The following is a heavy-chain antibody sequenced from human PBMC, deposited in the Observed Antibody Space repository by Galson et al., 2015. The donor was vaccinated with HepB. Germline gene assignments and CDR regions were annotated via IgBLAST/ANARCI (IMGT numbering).Heavy chain of an antibody. Sequence: SLRLSCAASGFTFSSYAMSWVRQAPGKGLEWVSAISGSGASTYYADSVKGRFTISRDNSKNTLHLQMNSLRAEDTAVYYCARENYYGDENFDYWGQGTLVTVSS. CDR1: GFTFSSYA. V-gene: IGHV3-23*01. D-gene: IGHD4-17*01. CDR3: ARENYYGDENFDY. J-gene: IGHJ4*02. CDR2: ISGSGAST.